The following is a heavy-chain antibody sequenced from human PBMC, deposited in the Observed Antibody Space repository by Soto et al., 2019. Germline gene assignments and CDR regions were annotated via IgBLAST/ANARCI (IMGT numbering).Heavy chain of an antibody. CDR1: GYGFAGYW. CDR2: IDPSDSQT. V-gene: IGHV5-10-1*04. J-gene: IGHJ4*02. CDR3: ARSYTGDYEYYFDY. D-gene: IGHD4-17*01. Sequence: GESLKISCKGSGYGFAGYWITWVRQKPGKGLEWMGRIDPSDSQTYYSPSFQGQVTISADKSITTASLQWSSLMASDTAIYYCARSYTGDYEYYFDYWGQGTLVTVSS.